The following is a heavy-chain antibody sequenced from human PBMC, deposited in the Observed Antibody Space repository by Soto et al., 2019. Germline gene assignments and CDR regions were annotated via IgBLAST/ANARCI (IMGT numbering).Heavy chain of an antibody. V-gene: IGHV4-30-4*01. Sequence: SETLSLTCTVSGGSISSADYYWNWIRQPPGKGLEWIGYIYYGGATYYNPSLKSRVTISLDTSKNQFSLKLSSETAADTAVYYCARGLFHYDSSGYSPPYFDYWGQGTLVTVSS. CDR2: IYYGGAT. J-gene: IGHJ4*02. CDR3: ARGLFHYDSSGYSPPYFDY. D-gene: IGHD3-22*01. CDR1: GGSISSADYY.